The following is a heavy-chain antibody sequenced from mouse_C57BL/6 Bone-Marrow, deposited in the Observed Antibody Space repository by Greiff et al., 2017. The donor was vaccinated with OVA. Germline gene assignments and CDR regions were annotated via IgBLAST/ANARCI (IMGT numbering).Heavy chain of an antibody. D-gene: IGHD1-1*01. CDR2: FYPGSGSI. J-gene: IGHJ1*03. V-gene: IGHV1-62-2*01. CDR3: ARHEESYYGSSYDWYFDV. CDR1: GYTFTEYT. Sequence: VKLMESGAELVKPGASVKLSCKASGYTFTEYTIHWVKQRSGQGLEWIGWFYPGSGSIKYNEKFKDKATLTADKSSSTVYMELSRLTSEDSAVYFCARHEESYYGSSYDWYFDVWGTGTTVTVSS.